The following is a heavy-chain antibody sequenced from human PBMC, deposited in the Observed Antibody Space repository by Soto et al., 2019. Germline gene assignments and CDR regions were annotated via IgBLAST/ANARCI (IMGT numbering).Heavy chain of an antibody. D-gene: IGHD5-18*01. CDR1: GGSISSGGYS. Sequence: SETLSLTCAVSGGSISSGGYSWSWIRQPPGKGLEWIGYIYHSGSTYYNPSLKSRVTISVDRSKNQFSLKLSSVTAADTAVYYCARTAMVINQFDYWGQGTLVTVSS. J-gene: IGHJ4*02. CDR2: IYHSGST. V-gene: IGHV4-30-2*01. CDR3: ARTAMVINQFDY.